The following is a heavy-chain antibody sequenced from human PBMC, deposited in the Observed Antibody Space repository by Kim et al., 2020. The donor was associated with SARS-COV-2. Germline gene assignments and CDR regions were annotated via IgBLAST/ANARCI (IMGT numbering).Heavy chain of an antibody. J-gene: IGHJ6*02. D-gene: IGHD2-15*01. CDR2: IYPGDSDT. CDR1: GYSFTSYW. V-gene: IGHV5-51*01. Sequence: GESLKISCKGSGYSFTSYWIGWVRQMPGKGLEWMGIIYPGDSDTRYSPSFQGQVTISADKSISTAYLQWSSLKASDTAMYYCARSRRYCSGGSCYRYYYYGMDVWGQGTTVTVSS. CDR3: ARSRRYCSGGSCYRYYYYGMDV.